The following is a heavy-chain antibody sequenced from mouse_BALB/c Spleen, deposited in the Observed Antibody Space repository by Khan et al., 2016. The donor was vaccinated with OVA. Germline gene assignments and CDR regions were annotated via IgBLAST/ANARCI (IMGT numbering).Heavy chain of an antibody. CDR1: GDSITSGY. CDR2: IIYTGSI. D-gene: IGHD2-14*01. V-gene: IGHV3-8*02. J-gene: IGHJ3*01. Sequence: EVQLQESGPSLVKPSQTLSLTCSVTGDSITSGYWNWIRKFPGNKFEFMGYIIYTGSIYYNPSLKSRISITRHTSKYQYYLQLNSVTTEDTATYYCARSTYRYAFAYWGQGTLVTVSA. CDR3: ARSTYRYAFAY.